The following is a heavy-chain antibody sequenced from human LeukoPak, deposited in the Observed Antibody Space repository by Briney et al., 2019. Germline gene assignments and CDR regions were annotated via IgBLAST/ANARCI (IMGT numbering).Heavy chain of an antibody. V-gene: IGHV3-74*01. CDR1: GFTFSSYW. CDR3: ARGRPFLYFDY. J-gene: IGHJ4*02. Sequence: GGSLRLSCAASGFTFSSYWMHWVRQAPGKGLVWVSRINSDGSSTSYADSVKGRFTISRDNAKNTLYLQMNSLRAEDTAVYYCARGRPFLYFDYWGQGTLVAVSS. CDR2: INSDGSST.